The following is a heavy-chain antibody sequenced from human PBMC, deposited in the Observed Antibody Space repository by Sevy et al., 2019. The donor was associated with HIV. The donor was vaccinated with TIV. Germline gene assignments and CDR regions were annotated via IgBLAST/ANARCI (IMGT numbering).Heavy chain of an antibody. CDR2: IIPIFGTA. D-gene: IGHD2-2*01. CDR3: ARDQRGRKDLVVVPAVYGGYYYGMDV. J-gene: IGHJ6*02. V-gene: IGHV1-69*13. CDR1: GGTFSSYA. Sequence: ASVKVSCKASGGTFSSYAISWVRQAPGQGLEWMGGIIPIFGTANYAQKFQGRVTITADESTSTAYMELSSLRSEDTAVYYCARDQRGRKDLVVVPAVYGGYYYGMDVWGQGTTVTVSS.